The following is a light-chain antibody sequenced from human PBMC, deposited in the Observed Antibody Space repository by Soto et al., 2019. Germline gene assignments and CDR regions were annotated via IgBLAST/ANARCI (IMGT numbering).Light chain of an antibody. J-gene: IGKJ5*01. Sequence: DIQMTQSPSAVSASVGDRVTITCRASQGLSTWLAWYQQKPGKAPNLLIYTASSLQSRVPSRFSGSGSGTDFTLTINGLQPEEFATYYCQQAASLPITFGQGTRLEIK. CDR3: QQAASLPIT. V-gene: IGKV1-12*01. CDR2: TAS. CDR1: QGLSTW.